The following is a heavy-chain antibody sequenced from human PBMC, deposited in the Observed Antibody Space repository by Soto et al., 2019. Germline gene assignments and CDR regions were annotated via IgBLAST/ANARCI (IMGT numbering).Heavy chain of an antibody. J-gene: IGHJ4*02. D-gene: IGHD1-26*01. Sequence: PLETLSLTCTVSGGSISSGDYYWSWIRQPPGKGLEWIGYIYYSGSTYYNPSLKSRVTISVDTSKNHFSLKLSSVTAADTAVYFCARRYGGNLDYWGQGTLVTVSS. CDR2: IYYSGST. CDR1: GGSISSGDYY. CDR3: ARRYGGNLDY. V-gene: IGHV4-30-4*01.